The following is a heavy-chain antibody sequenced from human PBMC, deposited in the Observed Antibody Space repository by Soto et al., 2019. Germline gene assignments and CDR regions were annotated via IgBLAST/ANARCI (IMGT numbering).Heavy chain of an antibody. CDR2: IYKSTTT. J-gene: IGHJ5*01. CDR1: GDSISTVDYF. Sequence: QVHLLESGPGLVKPSQTLSLTCSVSGDSISTVDYFWAWIRQPPGQALDYIGYIYKSTTTSYNPSFVTRVAISLDTSKSHLSLNVTSVTAADTAVYFCARGRYCLTGRCFPNWFDSWGQGTLVTVSS. CDR3: ARGRYCLTGRCFPNWFDS. D-gene: IGHD2-15*01. V-gene: IGHV4-30-4*01.